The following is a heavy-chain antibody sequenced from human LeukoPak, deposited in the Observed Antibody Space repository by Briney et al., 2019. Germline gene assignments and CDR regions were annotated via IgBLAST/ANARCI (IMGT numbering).Heavy chain of an antibody. D-gene: IGHD6-13*01. CDR2: IYYTGST. Sequence: SETLSLTCTVSGGSVSSGAYYWSWIRQPPGKGLEWIGYIYYTGSTNFNPSLKSRLTISVDTSKNQFSLKLSSVTAADTAVYYCARDARGAAAADDPFDIWGQGTMVTVSS. V-gene: IGHV4-61*08. CDR1: GGSVSSGAYY. CDR3: ARDARGAAAADDPFDI. J-gene: IGHJ3*02.